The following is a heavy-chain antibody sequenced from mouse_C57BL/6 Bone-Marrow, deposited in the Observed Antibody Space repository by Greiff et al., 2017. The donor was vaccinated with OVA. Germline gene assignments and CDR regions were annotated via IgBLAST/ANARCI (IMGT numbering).Heavy chain of an antibody. CDR3: ARSGGDYGSSPPYFDY. CDR2: IYPGDGDT. J-gene: IGHJ2*01. V-gene: IGHV1-80*01. CDR1: GYAFSSYW. Sequence: VQLQQSGAELVKPGASVKISCKASGYAFSSYWMNWVKQRPGKGLEWIGQIYPGDGDTNYNGKFKGKATLTADKSSSTAYMQLSSLTSEDSAVYFCARSGGDYGSSPPYFDYWGQGTTLTVSS. D-gene: IGHD1-1*01.